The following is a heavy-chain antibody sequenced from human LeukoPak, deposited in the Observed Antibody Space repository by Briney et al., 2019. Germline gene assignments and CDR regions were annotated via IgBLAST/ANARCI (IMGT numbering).Heavy chain of an antibody. CDR3: AREILAPGKTHDY. CDR2: INDDGSAT. V-gene: IGHV3-74*01. CDR1: GFNFFNTG. Sequence: GGSLRLSCAISGFNFFNTGMGWVRQVPGKGLVWVSRINDDGSATFYADSVKGRFTISRDNAKNTLFLQINSLRAEDTAVYYCAREILAPGKTHDYWGQGTLVTVSS. J-gene: IGHJ4*02.